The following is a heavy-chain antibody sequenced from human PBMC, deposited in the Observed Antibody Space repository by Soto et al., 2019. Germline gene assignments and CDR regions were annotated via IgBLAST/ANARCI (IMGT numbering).Heavy chain of an antibody. D-gene: IGHD3-22*01. CDR3: ASSYYYDSSGYSSLYYYYGMDV. CDR2: INAGNGNT. CDR1: GYTLTELS. Sequence: ASVKVSCKVSGYTLTELSMHWVRQAPGQRLEWMGWINAGNGNTKYSQMFQGRVTITRDTSASTAYMELSSLRSEDTAVYYCASSYYYDSSGYSSLYYYYGMDVWGQGTTVTVSS. J-gene: IGHJ6*02. V-gene: IGHV1-3*01.